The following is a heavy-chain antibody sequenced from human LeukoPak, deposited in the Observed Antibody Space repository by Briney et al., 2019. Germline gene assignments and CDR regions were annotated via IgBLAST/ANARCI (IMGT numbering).Heavy chain of an antibody. J-gene: IGHJ5*02. V-gene: IGHV4-28*05. CDR3: ARISPDGAAAGNAFDP. CDR1: GYSISSSNW. Sequence: AETLSLTCAVSGYSISSSNWWGCIRPPPRKGLEGIGYIYYSGSIYYNPSLKSRVTMSVDTSKNQFSLNMSSVTAVDTAVYYCARISPDGAAAGNAFDPWGQGTLVTVSS. D-gene: IGHD6-13*01. CDR2: IYYSGSI.